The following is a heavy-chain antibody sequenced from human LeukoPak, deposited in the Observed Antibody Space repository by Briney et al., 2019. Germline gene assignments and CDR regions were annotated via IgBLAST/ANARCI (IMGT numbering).Heavy chain of an antibody. D-gene: IGHD3-10*01. V-gene: IGHV3-21*04. CDR3: AKDRSYSGFSGRGAYFDY. CDR1: GFSFSSYS. J-gene: IGHJ4*02. Sequence: GGSLTLSCAASGFSFSSYSMNWVRQAPGKGLEWVSSISSGSKYIYNADSLKGRFTISRDNSKNTLYLQMNSLRAEDTAVYYCAKDRSYSGFSGRGAYFDYWGQGTLVTVSS. CDR2: ISSGSKYI.